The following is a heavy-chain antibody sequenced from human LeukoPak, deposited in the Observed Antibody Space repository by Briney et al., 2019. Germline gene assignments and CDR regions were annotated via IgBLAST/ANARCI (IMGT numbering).Heavy chain of an antibody. J-gene: IGHJ3*02. CDR2: ISSSSSYI. Sequence: PGGSLRLSCAASGFTVSSSYMSWVRQAPGKGLEWVSSISSSSSYIYYADSVRGRFTISRDNAKNSLYLQMNSLRAEDTAVYYCARIGRDAFDIWGQGTMVTVSS. CDR1: GFTVSSSY. V-gene: IGHV3-21*01. CDR3: ARIGRDAFDI.